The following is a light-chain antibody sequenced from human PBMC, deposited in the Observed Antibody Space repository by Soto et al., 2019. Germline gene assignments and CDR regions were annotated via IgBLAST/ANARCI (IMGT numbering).Light chain of an antibody. J-gene: IGKJ1*01. CDR1: QSVSIN. Sequence: EIVMTQSPATLSMSPGERATLSCRASQSVSINLAWYQQKPGQAPRLLIYGASTRATGIPARFSGSGSGTEFTLTISSLESSDFAVYYCQHYHNWPPWTFGQGTKVEIK. CDR3: QHYHNWPPWT. V-gene: IGKV3-15*01. CDR2: GAS.